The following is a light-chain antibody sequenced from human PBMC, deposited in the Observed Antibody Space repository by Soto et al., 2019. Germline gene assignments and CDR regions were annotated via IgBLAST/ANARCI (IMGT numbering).Light chain of an antibody. CDR1: QSISSY. J-gene: IGKJ1*01. V-gene: IGKV1-17*01. CDR2: AAS. Sequence: DIRMSQSPSSLSASVGDRVTIPCRASQSISSYLNWYQQKPGKAPKRLIYAASTLQSGVPSRFSGSGSGTEFTLTISSLQPEDVATYYCLQLNTYPWTFGQGTKVDIK. CDR3: LQLNTYPWT.